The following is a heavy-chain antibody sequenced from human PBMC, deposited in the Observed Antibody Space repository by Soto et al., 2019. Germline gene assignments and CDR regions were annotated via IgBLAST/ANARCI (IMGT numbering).Heavy chain of an antibody. CDR3: ARDGWIAAAGTRVTYYYYGMDV. CDR2: ISAYNGST. Sequence: ASVKVSCKASGYTFTSYGISWVRQAAGQGLEWMGWISAYNGSTNYAQKLQGRVTMTTDTSTSTAYMELRSLRSDDTAVYYCARDGWIAAAGTRVTYYYYGMDVWGQGTTVTVSS. V-gene: IGHV1-18*04. CDR1: GYTFTSYG. J-gene: IGHJ6*02. D-gene: IGHD6-13*01.